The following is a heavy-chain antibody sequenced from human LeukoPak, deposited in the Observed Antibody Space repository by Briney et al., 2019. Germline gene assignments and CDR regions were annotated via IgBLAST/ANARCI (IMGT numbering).Heavy chain of an antibody. D-gene: IGHD3-10*01. Sequence: PSETLSLTCAVYGGSFSGYYWSWIRQPPGKGLEWIGEINHSGSTNYNPSLKSRVTISVDTSKNQFSLKLSSVTAADTAVYYCARATPYYYGSGIDFDYWGQGTLVTVSS. J-gene: IGHJ4*02. CDR3: ARATPYYYGSGIDFDY. CDR2: INHSGST. CDR1: GGSFSGYY. V-gene: IGHV4-34*01.